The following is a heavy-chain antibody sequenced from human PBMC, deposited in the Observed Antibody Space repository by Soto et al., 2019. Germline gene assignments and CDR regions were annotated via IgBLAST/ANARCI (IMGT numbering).Heavy chain of an antibody. V-gene: IGHV4-30-2*01. CDR2: IYHSGST. CDR1: GGSISSGGYS. J-gene: IGHJ4*02. CDR3: ARGYGDYGALYFDY. Sequence: QLQLQESGSGLVKPSQTLSLTCAVSGGSISSGGYSWSWIRQPPGKGLEWIGYIYHSGSTYYNPSLTSRVTISVDRSQNQFSLKLSSVTAADTAVYYCARGYGDYGALYFDYWGQGTLVTVSS. D-gene: IGHD4-17*01.